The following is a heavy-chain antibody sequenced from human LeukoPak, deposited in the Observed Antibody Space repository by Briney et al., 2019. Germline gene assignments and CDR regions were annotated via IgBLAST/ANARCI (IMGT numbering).Heavy chain of an antibody. CDR2: ISSNGGST. J-gene: IGHJ4*02. Sequence: GGSLRLSCAASGFTFSSYAMHWVRQAPGKGLEYVSAISSNGGSTYYANSVKGRFTISRDNSKNTLYLQMGSLRAEDMAVYYCARGPSYDSSGYYVYWGQGTLVTVSS. D-gene: IGHD3-22*01. V-gene: IGHV3-64*01. CDR1: GFTFSSYA. CDR3: ARGPSYDSSGYYVY.